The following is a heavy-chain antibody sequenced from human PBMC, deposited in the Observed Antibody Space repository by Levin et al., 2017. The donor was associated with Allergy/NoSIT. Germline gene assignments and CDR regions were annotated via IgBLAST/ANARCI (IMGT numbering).Heavy chain of an antibody. CDR3: AGESTSAFDI. Sequence: PGESLKISCAASGFTFSSYWMHWVRQAPGKGLVWVSRINSDGSSISYADSVKGRFTISRDNAKNTLYLQMNSLRAEDMAVYYCAGESTSAFDIWGQGTMVTVSS. CDR2: INSDGSSI. J-gene: IGHJ3*02. CDR1: GFTFSSYW. D-gene: IGHD2-2*01. V-gene: IGHV3-74*01.